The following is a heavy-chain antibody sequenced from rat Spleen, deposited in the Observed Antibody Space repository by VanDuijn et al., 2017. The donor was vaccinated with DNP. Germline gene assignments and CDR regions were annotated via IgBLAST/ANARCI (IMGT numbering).Heavy chain of an antibody. V-gene: IGHV5-20*01. D-gene: IGHD1-2*01. J-gene: IGHJ2*01. CDR3: AREAAISYYFDY. CDR2: ISYDGSST. CDR1: GFTFSGYF. Sequence: EVQLVESGGGLVQPGRSLKLSCAASGFTFSGYFMAWVRQAPTKGLEWVASISYDGSSTYYRDSVKGRFTISRDNAKSTLYLQMDSLRSEDTATYYCAREAAISYYFDYWGQGVMVTVSS.